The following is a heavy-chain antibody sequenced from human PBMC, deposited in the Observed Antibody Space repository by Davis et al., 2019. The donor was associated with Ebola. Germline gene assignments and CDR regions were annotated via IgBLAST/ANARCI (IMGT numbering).Heavy chain of an antibody. J-gene: IGHJ6*02. CDR2: IWYDGSNK. CDR3: ARDAVAPGTTLAFDYYGMDV. D-gene: IGHD1-7*01. V-gene: IGHV3-33*01. Sequence: PGGSLRLSCAASGFTFSSYGMHWVRQAPGKGLEWVAVIWYDGSNKYYADSVKGRFTISRDNSKNTLYLQMNSLRAEDTAVYYCARDAVAPGTTLAFDYYGMDVWGQGTTVTVSS. CDR1: GFTFSSYG.